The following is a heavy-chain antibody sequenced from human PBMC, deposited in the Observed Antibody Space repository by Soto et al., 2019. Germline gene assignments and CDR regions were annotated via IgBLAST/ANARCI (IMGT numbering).Heavy chain of an antibody. CDR2: INYSGST. J-gene: IGHJ5*02. V-gene: IGHV4-34*01. CDR3: ARLYCSSTSCYSSNWFDP. CDR1: GGSFSGYY. Sequence: SETLSLTCAVYGGSFSGYYWSWIRQPPGKGLEWIGEINYSGSTNYNPSLKSRVTISVDTSKNQFSLKLSSVTAADTAVYYCARLYCSSTSCYSSNWFDPWGQGTLVTVSS. D-gene: IGHD2-2*01.